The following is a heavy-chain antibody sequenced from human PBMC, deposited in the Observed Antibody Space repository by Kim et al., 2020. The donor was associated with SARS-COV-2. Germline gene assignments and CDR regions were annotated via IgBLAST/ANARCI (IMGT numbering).Heavy chain of an antibody. Sequence: SLKRRVTISVDTSKNQFSLKLSSVTAADTAVYYCARTPITMIRGVENFDYWGQGTLVTVSS. V-gene: IGHV4-39*01. J-gene: IGHJ4*02. CDR3: ARTPITMIRGVENFDY. D-gene: IGHD3-10*01.